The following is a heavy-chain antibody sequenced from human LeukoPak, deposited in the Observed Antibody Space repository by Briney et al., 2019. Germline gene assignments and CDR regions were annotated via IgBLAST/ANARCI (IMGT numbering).Heavy chain of an antibody. CDR3: ARGRTSSWYVKRNYYYYYYMDV. J-gene: IGHJ6*03. CDR1: GGSFSGYY. Sequence: SGTLSLTCAVYGGSFSGYYWSWIRQPPGKGLEWIGEINHSGSTDYNPSLKSRVTISVDTSKNQFSLKLSSVTAADTAVYYCARGRTSSWYVKRNYYYYYYMDVWGKGTTVTVSS. V-gene: IGHV4-34*01. CDR2: INHSGST. D-gene: IGHD6-13*01.